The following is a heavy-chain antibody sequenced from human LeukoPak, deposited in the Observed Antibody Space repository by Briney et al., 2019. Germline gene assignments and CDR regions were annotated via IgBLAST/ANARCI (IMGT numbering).Heavy chain of an antibody. CDR1: GFSISDNF. Sequence: GGSLRLSCAVSGFSISDNFMGWVRQTPGNGLEGVSLIFSGGETYSADSVKGRFAISKDNSKNTLHLQMNSLRVEDTAMYYCARDTDYYGSGRQGYFDRWGQGTLVTVSS. J-gene: IGHJ1*01. CDR3: ARDTDYYGSGRQGYFDR. CDR2: IFSGGET. D-gene: IGHD3-10*01. V-gene: IGHV3-66*01.